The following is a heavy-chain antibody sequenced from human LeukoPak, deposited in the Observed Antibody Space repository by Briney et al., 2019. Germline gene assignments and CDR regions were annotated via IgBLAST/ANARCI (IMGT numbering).Heavy chain of an antibody. J-gene: IGHJ5*02. CDR3: GRAIYSSLYSSQGWFDP. Sequence: PRRSLRPSCAPSGFTSTIYAMHWVRHAPGKGLEWVAVISYDVSNKYYADSMKGRFTISKDNSKNTLYLQMNSLTAEDPAVYYGGRAIYSSLYSSQGWFDPWGQGTLVTVSS. D-gene: IGHD5-12*01. CDR2: ISYDVSNK. CDR1: GFTSTIYA. V-gene: IGHV3-30*01.